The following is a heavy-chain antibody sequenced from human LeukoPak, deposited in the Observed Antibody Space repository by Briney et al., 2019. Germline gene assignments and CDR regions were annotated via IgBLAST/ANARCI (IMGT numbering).Heavy chain of an antibody. D-gene: IGHD4-23*01. CDR2: IYYSGST. CDR1: GGSISSGDYY. CDR3: ARDRRWEQGFDY. J-gene: IGHJ4*02. Sequence: PSETLSLTCTVSGGSISSGDYYWSWIRQPPGKGLEWIGYIYYSGSTYYNPSLKSRVTISVDTSKNQFSLKLSSVTAADTAVYYCARDRRWEQGFDYWGQGTLVTVSS. V-gene: IGHV4-30-4*01.